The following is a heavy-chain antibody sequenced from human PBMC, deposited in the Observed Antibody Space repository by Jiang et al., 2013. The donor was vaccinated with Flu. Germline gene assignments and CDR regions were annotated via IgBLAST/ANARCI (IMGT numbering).Heavy chain of an antibody. CDR2: IDWDDDK. D-gene: IGHD5-18*01. J-gene: IGHJ4*02. CDR3: ARMFGGGYSYGYYFDY. Sequence: KPTQTLTLTCTFSGFSLSTRGMRVSWIRQPPGKALEWLARIDWDDDKFYSTSLKTRLTISKDTSNQVVLTMTNMDPVDTATYYCARMFGGGYSYGYYFDYWGQGTLVTVSS. CDR1: GFSLSTRGMR. V-gene: IGHV2-70*04.